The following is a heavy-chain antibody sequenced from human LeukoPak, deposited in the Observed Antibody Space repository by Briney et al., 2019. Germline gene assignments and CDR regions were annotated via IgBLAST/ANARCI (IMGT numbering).Heavy chain of an antibody. V-gene: IGHV3-21*01. J-gene: IGHJ4*02. Sequence: GGSLRLSCAASGFTFSSYSMNWVRQAPGEGLEWVSSISSSSSYIYYADSVKGRFTISRDNAKNSLYLQMNSLRAEDTAVYYCARELLGGFDYWGQGTLVTVSS. CDR2: ISSSSSYI. CDR1: GFTFSSYS. D-gene: IGHD1-26*01. CDR3: ARELLGGFDY.